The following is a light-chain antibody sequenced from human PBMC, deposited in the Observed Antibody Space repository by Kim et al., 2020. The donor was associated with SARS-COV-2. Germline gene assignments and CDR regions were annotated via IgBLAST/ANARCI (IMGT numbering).Light chain of an antibody. V-gene: IGLV1-40*01. J-gene: IGLJ1*01. Sequence: FTIYCTGSSSNIGAGYDVHWYQQLPGTAPKLLIYGNSNRPSGVPDRFSGSKSGTSASLAITGLQAEDEADYYCQSYDSSLSGSWVFGTGTKVTVL. CDR3: QSYDSSLSGSWV. CDR2: GNS. CDR1: SSNIGAGYD.